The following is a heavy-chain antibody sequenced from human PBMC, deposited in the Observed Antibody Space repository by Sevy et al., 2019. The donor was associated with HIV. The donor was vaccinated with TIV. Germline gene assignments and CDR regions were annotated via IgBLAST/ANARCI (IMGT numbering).Heavy chain of an antibody. CDR2: IYYSGST. D-gene: IGHD3-10*01. J-gene: IGHJ5*02. CDR3: ARDSVRITMVRGVSWFDP. Sequence: SETLSLTCTVSGGSISSGDYYWSWIRQPPGKGLEWIGYIYYSGSTYYNPSLKSRVTISVDTSKNQFSLMLSSVTAADTAVYYCARDSVRITMVRGVSWFDPWGQGTLVTVSS. V-gene: IGHV4-30-4*01. CDR1: GGSISSGDYY.